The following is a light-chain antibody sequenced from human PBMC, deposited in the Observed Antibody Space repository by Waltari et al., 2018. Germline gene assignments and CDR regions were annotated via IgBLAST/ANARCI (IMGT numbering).Light chain of an antibody. V-gene: IGKV1-17*03. CDR1: QGIRNY. Sequence: DIQMTQSPSAMSASVGDRVTFTCRASQGIRNYLAWFQQKPGKGPKRLIYAASSLQSGVPSRFSGSGSGTEFTLTISTLQPEDFATYFCLHYNSFPWTFGQGTQVEIK. J-gene: IGKJ1*01. CDR2: AAS. CDR3: LHYNSFPWT.